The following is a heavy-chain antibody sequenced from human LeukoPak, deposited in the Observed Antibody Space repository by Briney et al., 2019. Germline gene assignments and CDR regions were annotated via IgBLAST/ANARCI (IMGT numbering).Heavy chain of an antibody. D-gene: IGHD3-22*01. J-gene: IGHJ4*02. CDR3: ARGGYYDSSGYLSNLDY. V-gene: IGHV4-30-2*01. Sequence: PSETLSLTCTVSGDSISSGGYYWSWIRQPPGKGLEWIGYIYHSGSTYYNPSLKGRVTISVDRSKNQFSLKLSSVTAADTAVYYCARGGYYDSSGYLSNLDYWGQGTLVTVSS. CDR1: GDSISSGGYY. CDR2: IYHSGST.